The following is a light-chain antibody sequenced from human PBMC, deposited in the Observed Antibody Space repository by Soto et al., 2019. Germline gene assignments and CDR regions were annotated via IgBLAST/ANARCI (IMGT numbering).Light chain of an antibody. V-gene: IGLV2-8*01. CDR3: SSHAGSNNML. CDR2: EGS. Sequence: QSALTQPPSASGSPGQSVTISCTGTSSDVGGYNYVSWYQQHPGKVPKLMIYEGSKRPSGVTDRFSGSKSGNTASLTVSGLQAEDEAYYYCSSHAGSNNMLFGGGTKLTVL. CDR1: SSDVGGYNY. J-gene: IGLJ2*01.